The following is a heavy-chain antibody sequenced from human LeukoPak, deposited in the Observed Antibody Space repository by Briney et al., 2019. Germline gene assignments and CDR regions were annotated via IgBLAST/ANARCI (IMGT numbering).Heavy chain of an antibody. J-gene: IGHJ5*02. Sequence: SETLSLTCAAYGGSFSGYYWSWIRQPPGKGLEWIGEINHSGSTNYNPSLKSRVTISVDTSKNQFSLKLSSVTAADTAVYYCARGLSHYYYGSGSYSGGHWFDPWGQGTLVTVSS. CDR3: ARGLSHYYYGSGSYSGGHWFDP. CDR1: GGSFSGYY. D-gene: IGHD3-10*01. V-gene: IGHV4-34*01. CDR2: INHSGST.